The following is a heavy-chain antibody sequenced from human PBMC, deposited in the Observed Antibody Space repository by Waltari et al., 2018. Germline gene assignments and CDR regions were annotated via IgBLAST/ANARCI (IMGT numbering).Heavy chain of an antibody. CDR2: IYTSGST. CDR3: ATLEVIVNAFDI. Sequence: QVQLQESGPGLVKPSQTLSLTCTVSGGSISSGSYYWSWIRQPAGKGLEWIGRIYTSGSTTYNPSLKSRVTISVDTSKNQFSLKLSSVTAADTAVYYCATLEVIVNAFDIWGQGTMVTVSS. J-gene: IGHJ3*02. D-gene: IGHD2-21*01. V-gene: IGHV4-61*02. CDR1: GGSISSGSYY.